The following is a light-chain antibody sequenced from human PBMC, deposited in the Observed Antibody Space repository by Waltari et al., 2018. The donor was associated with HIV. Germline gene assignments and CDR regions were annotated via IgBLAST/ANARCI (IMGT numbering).Light chain of an antibody. Sequence: DIQMTQSPSTLSASVGDRVTITCRASQSIGSWLAWYQQKPGKAPKLLIYKASSLESGVPSRFSGGGSVTEFTLTISSLQPDDFATYFCQHYTGDSNTFGQGTKLEIK. J-gene: IGKJ2*01. CDR1: QSIGSW. V-gene: IGKV1-5*03. CDR2: KAS. CDR3: QHYTGDSNT.